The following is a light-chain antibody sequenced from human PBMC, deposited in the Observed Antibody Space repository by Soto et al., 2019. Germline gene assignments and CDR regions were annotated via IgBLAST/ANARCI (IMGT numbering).Light chain of an antibody. Sequence: DVQMTQSPSSLSASVGDRVTITCLASQDINSYLAWYQQKPGNAPKSLIYAASSLQTGVPSRFSGSESGTDFTLTISNLQPEDSATYYCQQYNSYPLTFGGGTKVEIK. CDR2: AAS. V-gene: IGKV1D-16*01. CDR1: QDINSY. CDR3: QQYNSYPLT. J-gene: IGKJ4*01.